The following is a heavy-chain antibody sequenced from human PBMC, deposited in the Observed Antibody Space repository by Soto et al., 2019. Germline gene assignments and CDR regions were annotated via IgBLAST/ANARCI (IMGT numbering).Heavy chain of an antibody. CDR3: ARYKRGYSYGTDY. Sequence: KPSETLSLTCAVYGGSFSGYYWSWIRQPPGKGLEWIGEINHSGSTNYNPSLKSRVTISVDTSKNQFSLKLSSVTAADTAVYYCARYKRGYSYGTDYWGQGTLVTVSS. J-gene: IGHJ4*02. CDR2: INHSGST. D-gene: IGHD5-18*01. CDR1: GGSFSGYY. V-gene: IGHV4-34*01.